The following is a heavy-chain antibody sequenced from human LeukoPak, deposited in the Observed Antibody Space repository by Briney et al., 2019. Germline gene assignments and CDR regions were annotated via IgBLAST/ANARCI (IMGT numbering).Heavy chain of an antibody. D-gene: IGHD3-22*01. CDR3: AREGDYYDTSGTLDY. Sequence: SETLSLTCTVSGGSISSGNYYWSWIRKPAGKGLEWIGCIYTSGSTNYNPSLKSRVTISVDTSKNQFSLKLSSVTAADTAVYYCAREGDYYDTSGTLDYWGQGTLVTVSS. CDR1: GGSISSGNYY. J-gene: IGHJ4*02. V-gene: IGHV4-61*02. CDR2: IYTSGST.